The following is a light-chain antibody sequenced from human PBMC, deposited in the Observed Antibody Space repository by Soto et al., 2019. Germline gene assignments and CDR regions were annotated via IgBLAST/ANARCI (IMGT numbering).Light chain of an antibody. J-gene: IGLJ1*01. CDR3: SSYTSSSTPYV. CDR1: SSDVGGYNY. Sequence: QSALTQPASVSGSPGQSITISCTGTSSDVGGYNYASWYQQHPGKAPKLMIYEVSNRPSGVSNRFSGPKSGNTASLTISGLQAEDEADYYCSSYTSSSTPYVFGTGTKVTVL. CDR2: EVS. V-gene: IGLV2-14*01.